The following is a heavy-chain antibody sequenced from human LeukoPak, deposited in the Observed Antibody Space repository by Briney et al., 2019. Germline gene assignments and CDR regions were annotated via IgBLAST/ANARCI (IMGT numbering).Heavy chain of an antibody. Sequence: GESLRISCKGSGYRFTSYWISWVRQMPGKGLEWMGRIDPSDSYTNYSPSFQGHVTFSADKSISTAYLQWSSLKASDNAMYYCAQSRITGTTDWFDPWGQGTLVTVSS. V-gene: IGHV5-10-1*01. J-gene: IGHJ5*02. CDR2: IDPSDSYT. D-gene: IGHD1-7*01. CDR1: GYRFTSYW. CDR3: AQSRITGTTDWFDP.